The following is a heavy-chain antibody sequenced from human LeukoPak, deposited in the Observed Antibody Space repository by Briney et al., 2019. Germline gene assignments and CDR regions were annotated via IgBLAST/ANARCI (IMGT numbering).Heavy chain of an antibody. J-gene: IGHJ5*02. CDR2: INHSGST. Sequence: SETLSLTCAVYGGSFSGYYWSWIRQPPGKGLEWIGEINHSGSTNYNPSLKSRVTISVDTSKNQFSLKLSSVTAADTAVYYCARLYYDFWSGYYTGWFDPWGQGTLVTVSS. CDR3: ARLYYDFWSGYYTGWFDP. CDR1: GGSFSGYY. V-gene: IGHV4-34*01. D-gene: IGHD3-3*01.